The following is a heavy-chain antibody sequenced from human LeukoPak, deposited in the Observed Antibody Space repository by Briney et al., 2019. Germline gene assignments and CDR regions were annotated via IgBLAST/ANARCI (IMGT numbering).Heavy chain of an antibody. D-gene: IGHD6-13*01. Sequence: GGSLRLSCAASGFTFSSYAMSWVRQAPGKGLEWVSAISGSGGSTYYADSVKGRFTISRDNSKNTLYLQMNSLRAEDTALYYCAKVDTIAAAGTSDYWGQGTLVTVSS. J-gene: IGHJ4*02. V-gene: IGHV3-23*01. CDR1: GFTFSSYA. CDR2: ISGSGGST. CDR3: AKVDTIAAAGTSDY.